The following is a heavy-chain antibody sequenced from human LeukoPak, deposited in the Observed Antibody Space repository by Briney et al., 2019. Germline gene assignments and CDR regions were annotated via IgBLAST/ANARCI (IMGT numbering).Heavy chain of an antibody. CDR3: ARQKTTVTTAYFDY. Sequence: RAGGSLRLSCAASGFTFSGYAMNWVRQAPGKGLEWVSAISGSGGSTYYADSVKGRFTISRDNSKNTLYLQMNSLRAEDTAVYYCARQKTTVTTAYFDYWGQGTLVTVSS. J-gene: IGHJ4*02. CDR2: ISGSGGST. D-gene: IGHD4-17*01. V-gene: IGHV3-23*01. CDR1: GFTFSGYA.